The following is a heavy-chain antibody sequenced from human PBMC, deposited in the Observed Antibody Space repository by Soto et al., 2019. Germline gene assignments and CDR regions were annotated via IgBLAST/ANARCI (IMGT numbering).Heavy chain of an antibody. D-gene: IGHD5-12*01. J-gene: IGHJ5*02. Sequence: QAQLVESGGGVVQPGRSLRLSCAASGFAFSSYGMHWVRQAPGTGLEWVAVISYDGSLQHYADSVKGGFTISRDNSKNMVLLQMSCLRAEPTPVSCFVSDLGYGHAAVPSSWAQGPLVSVSS. CDR2: ISYDGSLQ. CDR1: GFAFSSYG. V-gene: IGHV3-30*03. CDR3: VSDLGYGHAAVPSS.